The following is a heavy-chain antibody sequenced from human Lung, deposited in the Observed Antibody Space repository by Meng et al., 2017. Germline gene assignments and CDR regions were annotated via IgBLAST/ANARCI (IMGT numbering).Heavy chain of an antibody. CDR1: GGSFSDYY. D-gene: IGHD4-11*01. Sequence: QGQLQQWGAGLLKPSETQSLTCVVSGGSFSDYYWSWIRHPPGKGLEWIGEINHSGSTNYNPSLESRATISVDTSQNNLSLKLSSVTAADSAVYYCARGPTTMAHDFDYWGQGTLVTVSS. CDR2: INHSGST. CDR3: ARGPTTMAHDFDY. V-gene: IGHV4-34*01. J-gene: IGHJ4*02.